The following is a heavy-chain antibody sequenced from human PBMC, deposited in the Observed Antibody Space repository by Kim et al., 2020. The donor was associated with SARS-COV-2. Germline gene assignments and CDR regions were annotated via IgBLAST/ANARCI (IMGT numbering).Heavy chain of an antibody. J-gene: IGHJ6*01. CDR2: LHSSGST. V-gene: IGHV4-39*01. CDR3: ARKIVYDCLETYDDYY. Sequence: SETLSLTCSVSAGSLGTDTYFWVWIRQPPGKGLEWIGSLHSSGSTSFNSSLKSRATLSLDSSGKQFSLRLSSVTAADTGVYYCARKIVYDCLETYDDYY. D-gene: IGHD3-3*01. CDR1: AGSLGTDTYF.